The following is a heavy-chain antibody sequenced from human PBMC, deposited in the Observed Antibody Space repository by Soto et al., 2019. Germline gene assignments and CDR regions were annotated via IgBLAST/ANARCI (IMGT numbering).Heavy chain of an antibody. CDR2: ISGSGGST. Sequence: AGGSLRLSCAASGFTFSSYAMSWVRQAPGKGLEWVSAISGSGGSTYYADSVKGRFTISRDNSKNTLYLQMNSLRAEDTAVYYCAKDHSYYDFWSGYYLDYYFDYWGQGTLVTVSS. V-gene: IGHV3-23*01. D-gene: IGHD3-3*01. J-gene: IGHJ4*02. CDR1: GFTFSSYA. CDR3: AKDHSYYDFWSGYYLDYYFDY.